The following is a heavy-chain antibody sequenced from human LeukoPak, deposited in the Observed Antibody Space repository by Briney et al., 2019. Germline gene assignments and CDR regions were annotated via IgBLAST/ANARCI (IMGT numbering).Heavy chain of an antibody. CDR1: GFTFSSFA. CDR2: ISGSGGST. D-gene: IGHD5-12*01. V-gene: IGHV3-23*01. J-gene: IGHJ4*02. Sequence: GGSLRLSCAASGFTFSSFAMSWVRLAPGKGLEWVSSISGSGGSTNYADSVKGQFTISRDNSKNTMYLQMNSLTADDTAVYYCSKDHKFSGYDNYFDYWGQGTLVTVSS. CDR3: SKDHKFSGYDNYFDY.